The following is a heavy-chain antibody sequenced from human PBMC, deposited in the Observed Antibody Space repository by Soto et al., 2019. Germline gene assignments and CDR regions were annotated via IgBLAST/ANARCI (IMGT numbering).Heavy chain of an antibody. D-gene: IGHD6-13*01. CDR3: ARDVYEYSSRNY. V-gene: IGHV3-21*01. J-gene: IGHJ4*02. CDR1: GFTFSSYS. CDR2: ISSSSSYI. Sequence: GGSLRLSCAVSGFTFSSYSMNWVRQAPGKGLEWVSSISSSSSYIYYADSVKGRFTISRDNAKNSLYLQMNSLRAEDTAVYYCARDVYEYSSRNYWGQGTLVTVSS.